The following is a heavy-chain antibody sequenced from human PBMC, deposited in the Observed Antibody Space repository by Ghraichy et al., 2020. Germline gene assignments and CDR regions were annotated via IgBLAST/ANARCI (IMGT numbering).Heavy chain of an antibody. CDR3: ARGSTVVRFYYYDGMDV. CDR1: GFTFSSYS. D-gene: IGHD4-23*01. V-gene: IGHV3-48*01. Sequence: GGSLRLSCVASGFTFSSYSMNWVRQSPGKRLEWVSYITSTSSFISYADSVKGRFTISRDNAQNSLSLQMNSLTGDDTAVYYCARGSTVVRFYYYDGMDVWGQGTTVTVSS. CDR2: ITSTSSFI. J-gene: IGHJ6*02.